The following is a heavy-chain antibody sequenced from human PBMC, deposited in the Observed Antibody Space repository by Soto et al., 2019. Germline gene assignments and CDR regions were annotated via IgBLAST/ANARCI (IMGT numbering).Heavy chain of an antibody. V-gene: IGHV3-33*01. CDR3: VRDLREDGCSSSSCLYFDY. CDR2: IRDDGTNK. CDR1: GFSFSTYG. Sequence: QVQLVESGGGVVQPGRSLRLSCAASGFSFSTYGMHWVRQAPGKGLEWVAVIRDDGTNKYYADSVKGRFTISRDNSKNTLYLQMNSLRAEDTAVYYCVRDLREDGCSSSSCLYFDYWGQGTLVTVSS. D-gene: IGHD2-2*01. J-gene: IGHJ4*02.